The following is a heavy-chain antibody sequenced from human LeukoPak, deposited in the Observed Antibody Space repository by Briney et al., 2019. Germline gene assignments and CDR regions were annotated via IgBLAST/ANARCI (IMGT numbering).Heavy chain of an antibody. V-gene: IGHV4-39*01. J-gene: IGHJ6*02. CDR1: GGSISSSSYY. D-gene: IGHD6-13*01. Sequence: SETLSLTCTVSGGSISSSSYYWGWIRQPPGKGLEWIGSIYYSGSTYYNPSLKSRVTISVDTSKNQFSLKLSSVTAADTAVYYCARHVYSSSWFYYYGMDVWGQGTTVTVSS. CDR2: IYYSGST. CDR3: ARHVYSSSWFYYYGMDV.